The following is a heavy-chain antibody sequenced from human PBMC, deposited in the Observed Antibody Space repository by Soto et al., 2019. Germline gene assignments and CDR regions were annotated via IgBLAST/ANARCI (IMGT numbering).Heavy chain of an antibody. J-gene: IGHJ4*02. CDR1: GGSINNYY. V-gene: IGHV4-59*01. Sequence: SETLSLTCTVSGGSINNYYWSWIRQPPGKGLEWIGYIYYSGSTNYNPSLKSRVTISVDTSKNQFSLKLSSVTAADTAVYYCARRYGGNFDYWGQGALVTVSS. CDR2: IYYSGST. D-gene: IGHD1-26*01. CDR3: ARRYGGNFDY.